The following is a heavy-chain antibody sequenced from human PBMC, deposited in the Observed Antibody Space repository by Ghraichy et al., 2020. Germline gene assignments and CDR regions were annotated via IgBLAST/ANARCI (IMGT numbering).Heavy chain of an antibody. J-gene: IGHJ4*02. CDR2: INHSGNT. Sequence: SQALSLTCAVYGGSFRGHYWGWIRQPPGKGLEWIGEINHSGNTNYNASLKSRVIMSVDTSKNQFSLKLSSVTAADTAVYYCAREVGDSGDYFDNWGQGTQVTVSS. V-gene: IGHV4-34*01. D-gene: IGHD3-10*01. CDR1: GGSFRGHY. CDR3: AREVGDSGDYFDN.